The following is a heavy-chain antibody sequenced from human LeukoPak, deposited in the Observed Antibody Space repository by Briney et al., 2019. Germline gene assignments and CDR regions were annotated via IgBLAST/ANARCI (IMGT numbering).Heavy chain of an antibody. CDR2: INPNSGGT. J-gene: IGHJ3*02. Sequence: GASVNVSCKASGYTFTGYYMHWVRQAPGQGLEWMGWINPNSGGTNYAQKFQGRVTMTRDTSISTAYMELSRLRSDDTAVYYCARGTDYYDSSGQTIWGQGTMVTVSS. V-gene: IGHV1-2*02. D-gene: IGHD3-22*01. CDR3: ARGTDYYDSSGQTI. CDR1: GYTFTGYY.